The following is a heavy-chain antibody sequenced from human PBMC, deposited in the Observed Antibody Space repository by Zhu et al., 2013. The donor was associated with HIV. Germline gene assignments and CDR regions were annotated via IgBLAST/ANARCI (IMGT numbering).Heavy chain of an antibody. J-gene: IGHJ4*02. V-gene: IGHV3-23*01. D-gene: IGHD5-18*01. CDR1: GFTFSHSE. CDR3: TRRLSGYSYGYGSGADF. CDR2: VSLNGDAT. Sequence: VQMLESGGAVSAAGGSLRLSCAVSGFTFSHSEMSWVRQAPGKGLEWVSGVSLNGDATQYADSVKGRFTISRDNSKNTLYLQMNSLGADDTAVYYCTRRLSGYSYGYGSGADFWGQGTL.